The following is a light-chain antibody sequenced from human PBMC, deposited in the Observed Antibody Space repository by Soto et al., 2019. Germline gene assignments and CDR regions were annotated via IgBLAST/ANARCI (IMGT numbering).Light chain of an antibody. CDR1: QSISSW. J-gene: IGKJ4*01. Sequence: DIQMTQSPSTLSASVGDRVTITCRASQSISSWLAWYQQKPGKAPKLLISKASSLESGVPSRFSGSGSGTEFPLTISSLQPDDFATYYCQQYDTYALTFGGGTKVEIK. CDR2: KAS. V-gene: IGKV1-5*03. CDR3: QQYDTYALT.